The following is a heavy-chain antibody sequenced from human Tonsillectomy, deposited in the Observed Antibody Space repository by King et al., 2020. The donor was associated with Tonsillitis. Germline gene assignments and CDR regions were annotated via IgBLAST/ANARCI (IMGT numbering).Heavy chain of an antibody. Sequence: VQLVESGGGLVQPGGSLRLSCAASGFTFSSYAMSWVRQAPGKGLEWVSAISGSGVSTYYADPVKGRFTISRDNSKNTLYLQMNSLRAEDTAVYNCAKSRGSWSVNCFDTWGQGTLVTVSS. V-gene: IGHV3-23*04. CDR2: ISGSGVST. CDR1: GFTFSSYA. CDR3: AKSRGSWSVNCFDT. D-gene: IGHD6-19*01. J-gene: IGHJ3*02.